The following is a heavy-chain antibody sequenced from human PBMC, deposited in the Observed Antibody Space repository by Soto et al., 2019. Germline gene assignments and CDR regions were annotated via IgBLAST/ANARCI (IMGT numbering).Heavy chain of an antibody. Sequence: WSLRLSCAAPGFTFSIYALHWFRQAPGKGLAWVAVMSPNGNNQYYANSVKGRFTISRDTSKSTLYLQMTRLRPDDTAVFYCATGANFYYVYSRYWGQGTMVTVYS. CDR3: ATGANFYYVYSRY. D-gene: IGHD3-10*02. CDR1: GFTFSIYA. CDR2: MSPNGNNQ. V-gene: IGHV3-30-3*01. J-gene: IGHJ4*02.